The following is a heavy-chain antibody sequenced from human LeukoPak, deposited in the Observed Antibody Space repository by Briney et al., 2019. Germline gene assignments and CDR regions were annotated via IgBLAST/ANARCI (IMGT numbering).Heavy chain of an antibody. Sequence: SETLSLTCTVSGGSISSYYWSWIRQPPGKGLEWIGYIYYSGSTNYNPSLKSRVTISVDTSKNQFSLKLSSATAADTAVYYCARDTGHMDVWGKGTTVTVSS. CDR1: GGSISSYY. CDR2: IYYSGST. J-gene: IGHJ6*03. V-gene: IGHV4-59*01. CDR3: ARDTGHMDV. D-gene: IGHD4-11*01.